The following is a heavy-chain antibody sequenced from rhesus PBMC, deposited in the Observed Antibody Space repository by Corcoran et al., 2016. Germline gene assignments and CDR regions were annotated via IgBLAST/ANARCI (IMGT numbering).Heavy chain of an antibody. Sequence: QVQLQESGPGLVKPSETLSLTCAVSGGSISSHYWRWIRQSPGKGLEWSGYIYVGSGSTSYKPSLKSRVTISSDTAKIQFSLKLSSVTASDTAVYYCARSDLRSPAFDYWGQGVLVTVSS. V-gene: IGHV4-147*01. CDR1: GGSISSHY. J-gene: IGHJ4*01. CDR2: IYVGSGST. CDR3: ARSDLRSPAFDY. D-gene: IGHD2-15*01.